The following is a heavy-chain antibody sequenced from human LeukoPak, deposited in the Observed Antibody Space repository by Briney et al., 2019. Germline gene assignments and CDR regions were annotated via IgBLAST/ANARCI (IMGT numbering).Heavy chain of an antibody. V-gene: IGHV1-18*01. CDR3: ARTYYDILTGYPANYYYYYMDV. CDR2: ISAYNGNT. J-gene: IGHJ6*03. CDR1: GYTFTSYG. Sequence: GASVKVSCKASGYTFTSYGISWVRQAPGQGLEWMGWISAYNGNTNYAQKLQGRVTMTTDTSTSTAYMELRSLRSDDTAVYYCARTYYDILTGYPANYYYYYMDVWGKGTTVTVSS. D-gene: IGHD3-9*01.